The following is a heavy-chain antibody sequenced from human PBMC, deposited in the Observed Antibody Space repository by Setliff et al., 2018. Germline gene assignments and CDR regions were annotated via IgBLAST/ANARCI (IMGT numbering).Heavy chain of an antibody. CDR2: ISGSAQTT. D-gene: IGHD1-26*01. V-gene: IGHV3-23*01. CDR1: GFTFSSYA. J-gene: IGHJ4*02. Sequence: SGGSLRLSCAASGFTFSSYAITWVRQAPGKGLEWVSMISGSAQTTYYADSVKGRFTISRDNSKNTVYLEMNSLRAEDTAVYYCCSGSYLFVYWGQGSLVTVSS. CDR3: CSGSYLFVY.